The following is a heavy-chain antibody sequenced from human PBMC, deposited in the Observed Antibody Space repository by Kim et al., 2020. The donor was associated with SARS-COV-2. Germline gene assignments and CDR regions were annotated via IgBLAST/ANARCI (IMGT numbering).Heavy chain of an antibody. CDR1: GGSISSSNW. J-gene: IGHJ4*02. Sequence: SETLSLTCAVSGGSISSSNWWSWVRQPPGKGLEWIGEIYHSGSTNYNPSLKSRVTISVDKSKNQFSLKLSSVTAADPAVYYCARGIDYGDYEGEGYFDYWGQGTLVTVSS. D-gene: IGHD4-17*01. CDR2: IYHSGST. V-gene: IGHV4-4*02. CDR3: ARGIDYGDYEGEGYFDY.